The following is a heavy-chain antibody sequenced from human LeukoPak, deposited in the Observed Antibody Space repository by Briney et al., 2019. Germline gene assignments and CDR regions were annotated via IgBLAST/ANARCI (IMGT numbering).Heavy chain of an antibody. CDR3: ARITYYYDSSGYYSNYYYYYYMDV. V-gene: IGHV4-59*01. J-gene: IGHJ6*03. Sequence: SETLSLTCAIYSESFSGYFWSWIRQPPGKGLEWIGYIYYSGSTNYNPSLKSRVTISVDTSKNQFSLKLSSVTAADTAVYYCARITYYYDSSGYYSNYYYYYYMDVWGKGTTVTVSS. D-gene: IGHD3-22*01. CDR1: SESFSGYF. CDR2: IYYSGST.